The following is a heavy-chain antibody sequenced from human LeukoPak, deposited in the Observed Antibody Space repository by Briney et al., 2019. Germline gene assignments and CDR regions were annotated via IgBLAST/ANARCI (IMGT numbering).Heavy chain of an antibody. V-gene: IGHV3-30*02. CDR2: IRYDGVTK. CDR1: GFTFSSYG. CDR3: ARAGPTYWYFDL. J-gene: IGHJ2*01. Sequence: GGSLRLSCAASGFTFSSYGMHWVRQAPGKGLEWVAFIRYDGVTKYYADSVKGRFTISRDNPKNTLYVRMNSLRAEDTAVYYCARAGPTYWYFDLWGRGTLVTVSS.